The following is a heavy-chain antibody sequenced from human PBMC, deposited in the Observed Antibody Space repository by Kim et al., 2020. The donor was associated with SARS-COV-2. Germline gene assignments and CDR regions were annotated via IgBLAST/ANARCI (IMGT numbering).Heavy chain of an antibody. D-gene: IGHD6-19*01. V-gene: IGHV3-9*01. CDR2: ISWNSGSI. Sequence: GGSLRLSCAASGFTFDDYAMHWVRQAPGKGLEWVSGISWNSGSIGYADSVKGRFTXSRDNAKNSLYLQMNSLRAEDTALYYCAKDYNREKPGYSSGWYIRPYYXXXWGQGXXVTVSS. J-gene: IGHJ4*02. CDR3: AKDYNREKPGYSSGWYIRPYYXXX. CDR1: GFTFDDYA.